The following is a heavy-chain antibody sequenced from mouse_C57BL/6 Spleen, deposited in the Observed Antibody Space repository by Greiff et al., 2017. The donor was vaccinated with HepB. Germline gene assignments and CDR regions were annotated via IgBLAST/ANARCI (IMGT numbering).Heavy chain of an antibody. CDR1: GYAFSSSW. CDR2: IYPGDGDT. CDR3: ARDSTMVTRMDY. D-gene: IGHD2-2*01. Sequence: LVESGPELVKPGASVKISCKASGYAFSSSWMNWVKQRPGKGLEWIGRIYPGDGDTNYNGKFKGKATLTADKSSSTAYMQLSSLTSEDSAVYFCARDSTMVTRMDYWGQGTSVTVSS. J-gene: IGHJ4*01. V-gene: IGHV1-82*01.